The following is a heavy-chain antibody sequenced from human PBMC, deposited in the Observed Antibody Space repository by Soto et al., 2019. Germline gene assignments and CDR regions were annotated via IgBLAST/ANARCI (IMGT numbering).Heavy chain of an antibody. Sequence: PSETLSLTCTVSGVSISSGVYYWSWIRQHPGKGLEWIGYIYYSGSTYYNPSLKSRVTISVDTSKNQFSLKLSSVTAADTAVYYCATSPTMVRGGPFDYWGQGTLVTVSS. CDR1: GVSISSGVYY. CDR2: IYYSGST. D-gene: IGHD3-10*01. J-gene: IGHJ4*02. V-gene: IGHV4-31*03. CDR3: ATSPTMVRGGPFDY.